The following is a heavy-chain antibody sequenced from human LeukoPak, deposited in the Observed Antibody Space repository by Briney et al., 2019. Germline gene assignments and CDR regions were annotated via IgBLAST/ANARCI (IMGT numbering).Heavy chain of an antibody. J-gene: IGHJ6*02. CDR3: ARGLPNYYGMDV. CDR1: AFTFNNYW. Sequence: TGGSLRLSCVASAFTFNNYWMHWVRQAPGKGLVWVSRIKGDGSSINYADSVRGRFTISRDNAKNTVYLQMNSLRTEDTAVYYCARGLPNYYGMDVWGQGTTVTVSS. CDR2: IKGDGSSI. V-gene: IGHV3-74*01.